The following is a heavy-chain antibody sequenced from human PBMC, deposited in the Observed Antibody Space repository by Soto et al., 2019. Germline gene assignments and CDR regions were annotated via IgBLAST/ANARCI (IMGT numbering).Heavy chain of an antibody. Sequence: GGSLRLSCVASGFPISNYYVDWVRQAPGKGLEWVAVISGSEDNIHYADSVKGRFTISRDNSMNTLYLQMNSLRADDTAIYYCAKDLHWFAMDVWGQGTTVTVSS. V-gene: IGHV3-23*01. CDR2: ISGSEDNI. J-gene: IGHJ6*02. CDR3: AKDLHWFAMDV. CDR1: GFPISNYY. D-gene: IGHD3-10*01.